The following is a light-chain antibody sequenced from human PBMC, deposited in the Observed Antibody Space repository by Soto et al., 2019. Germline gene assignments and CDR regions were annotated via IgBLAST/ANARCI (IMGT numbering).Light chain of an antibody. CDR3: QQYNKWPRT. J-gene: IGKJ1*01. CDR1: QSVSNY. Sequence: EIVMTQSPATLSVSPGERATLTCRVSQSVSNYLAWYQQKPGQAPRLLIYGAPSRATSIPARFSGSGSGTEFTLTISSLQSEDFAVYYCQQYNKWPRTFGRGTKVEIK. CDR2: GAP. V-gene: IGKV3-15*01.